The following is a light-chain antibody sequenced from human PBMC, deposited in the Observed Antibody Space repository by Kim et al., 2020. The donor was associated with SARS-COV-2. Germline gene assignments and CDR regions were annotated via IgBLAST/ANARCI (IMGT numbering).Light chain of an antibody. CDR2: AAS. CDR1: QSISTN. J-gene: IGKJ3*01. CDR3: QQSHTTPLLT. Sequence: DIQMTQSPSSLAASVGDRVTIACRASQSISTNLNWYQQKPGKAPKLLIYAASTLQTGVPSRFIGSGSGTDFTLTISSLQPEDFAAYYCQQSHTTPLLTFGRGTKVDIK. V-gene: IGKV1-39*01.